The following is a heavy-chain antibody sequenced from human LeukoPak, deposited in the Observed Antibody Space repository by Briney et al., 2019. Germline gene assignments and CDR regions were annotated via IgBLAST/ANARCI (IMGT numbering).Heavy chain of an antibody. V-gene: IGHV1-2*02. Sequence: ASVKVSCKASGFTFTGYYMHWVRQAPGQGLEWMGWINPNSGGTNYAQKFQGRVTMTRDTSISTAYMELSRLRSDDTAVYYCARAQSYVGYAEADYWGQGTLVAVSS. CDR2: INPNSGGT. CDR3: ARAQSYVGYAEADY. J-gene: IGHJ4*02. CDR1: GFTFTGYY. D-gene: IGHD5-12*01.